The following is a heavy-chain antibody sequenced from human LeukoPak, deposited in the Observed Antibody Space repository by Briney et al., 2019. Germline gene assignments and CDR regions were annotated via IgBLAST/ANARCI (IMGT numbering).Heavy chain of an antibody. V-gene: IGHV3-23*01. CDR1: GFIFSSYG. D-gene: IGHD3/OR15-3a*01. CDR3: AKHKMDWIYNWFDP. CDR2: ISGSGDST. Sequence: GGSLRLSCAASGFIFSSYGMSWVRQAPGKGLEWVSAISGSGDSTYYADSVKGRFTISRDNSKNTLYLQMNSLRAEDTAVYYCAKHKMDWIYNWFDPWGQGTLVTVSS. J-gene: IGHJ5*02.